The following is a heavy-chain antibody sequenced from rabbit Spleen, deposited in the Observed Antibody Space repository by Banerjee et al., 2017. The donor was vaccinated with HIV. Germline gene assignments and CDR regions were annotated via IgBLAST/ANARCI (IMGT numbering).Heavy chain of an antibody. Sequence: QSLEESGGDLVKPGASLTLTCTASGFSFSSRYYMCWVRQAPGKGLEWIACIYSGSGSSYYASWAKGRFTISKTSSTTVTLQMTSLTAADTATYFCTRFPYVGYVGYGNTYLWGPGTLVTVS. V-gene: IGHV1S40*01. J-gene: IGHJ4*01. CDR3: TRFPYVGYVGYGNTYL. CDR1: GFSFSSRYY. CDR2: IYSGSGSS. D-gene: IGHD6-1*01.